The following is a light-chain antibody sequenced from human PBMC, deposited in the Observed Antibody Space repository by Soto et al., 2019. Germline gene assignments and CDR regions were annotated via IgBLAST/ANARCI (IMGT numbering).Light chain of an antibody. CDR1: QSIRSY. V-gene: IGKV1-39*01. CDR2: AAS. CDR3: QQYGSSGT. J-gene: IGKJ1*01. Sequence: DIQMTQSPSSLSASVGDRVTITCRASQSIRSYLNWYTQKPGKAPKLLIYAASSLQSGVPSRFSGSGSGTDFTLTISRLEPEEFAVYDCQQYGSSGTFGQGTKVDIK.